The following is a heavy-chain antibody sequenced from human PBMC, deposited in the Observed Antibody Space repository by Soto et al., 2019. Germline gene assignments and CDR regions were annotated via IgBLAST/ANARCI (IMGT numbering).Heavy chain of an antibody. V-gene: IGHV3-48*02. CDR2: ISSSSSTI. J-gene: IGHJ1*01. Sequence: RGALRLCCAASGFTFGSYSMNWVRQAAGKGLEWVSYISSSSSTIYYADSVKGRFTISRGNAKNSLYLQINSLRDEDTAVYYCARDTATYYDFWSGYYIEYFQHWGQGTLVTVSS. D-gene: IGHD3-3*01. CDR3: ARDTATYYDFWSGYYIEYFQH. CDR1: GFTFGSYS.